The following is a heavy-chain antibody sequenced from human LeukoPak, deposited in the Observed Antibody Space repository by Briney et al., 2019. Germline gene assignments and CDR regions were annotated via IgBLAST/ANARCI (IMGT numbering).Heavy chain of an antibody. V-gene: IGHV4-34*01. CDR1: GGSFSGYY. J-gene: IGHJ4*02. D-gene: IGHD3-3*01. Sequence: SETLSLTCAVYGGSFSGYYWSWIRQPPGKGLEWIGEINHSGSTNYNPSLKSRVTISVDTSKNQFSLKLSSVTAADTAVYYCARDNYDFWSGYSAFDYWGQGTLVTVSS. CDR3: ARDNYDFWSGYSAFDY. CDR2: INHSGST.